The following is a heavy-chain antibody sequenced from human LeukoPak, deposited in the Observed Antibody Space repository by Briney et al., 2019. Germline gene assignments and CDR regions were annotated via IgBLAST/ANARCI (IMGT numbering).Heavy chain of an antibody. V-gene: IGHV1-8*03. CDR1: GYTFTSYD. J-gene: IGHJ5*02. D-gene: IGHD6-13*01. CDR2: MNPNSGNT. CDR3: ARDPTAAGRFDP. Sequence: GASVKVSCKASGYTFTSYDINWVRQATGQGLEWMGWMNPNSGNTGYAQKFQGRVTITRNTSISTAYMELSSLRSDDTAVYYCARDPTAAGRFDPWGQGTLVTVSS.